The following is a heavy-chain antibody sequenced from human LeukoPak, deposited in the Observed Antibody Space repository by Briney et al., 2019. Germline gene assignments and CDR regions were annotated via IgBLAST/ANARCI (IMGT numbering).Heavy chain of an antibody. CDR3: ARDLTMLGTPGDDFDY. D-gene: IGHD3-3*01. V-gene: IGHV3-74*01. CDR2: INENGRTT. J-gene: IGHJ4*02. Sequence: PGGSLTLSCAASGFTFSSYWMHWVRQAPGKGLVWVSRINENGRTTSYADSVKGRFTISRDNAKNTVYLQMTSLRAEGTAIYYCARDLTMLGTPGDDFDYWGQGSLVTVSS. CDR1: GFTFSSYW.